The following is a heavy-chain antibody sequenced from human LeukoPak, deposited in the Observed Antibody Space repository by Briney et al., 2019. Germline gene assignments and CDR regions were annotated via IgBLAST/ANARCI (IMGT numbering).Heavy chain of an antibody. V-gene: IGHV3-49*04. Sequence: GGSLRLSCTASGFTFGDYAMSWVRQAPGKGLEWVGFIRSKAYGGKTEYAAPVKGSFTSERDVSKSIAYLQMNSLKTEDTAVYYCTRVGDYDSSGYYYALDYWGQGTLVTVSS. CDR1: GFTFGDYA. CDR2: IRSKAYGGKT. J-gene: IGHJ4*02. D-gene: IGHD3-22*01. CDR3: TRVGDYDSSGYYYALDY.